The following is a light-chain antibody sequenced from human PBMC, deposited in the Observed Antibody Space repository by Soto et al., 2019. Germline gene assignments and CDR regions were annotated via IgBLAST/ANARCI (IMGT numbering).Light chain of an antibody. CDR3: QKYDDAPLT. CDR2: AAS. Sequence: DSQMTQSPSSLSASVGDRVTITCRASQGINNFFAWYQQKPGKVPKLLLYAASTLQSGVPSRFSGSGSGTDFSLTISSLQPEDVATYYCQKYDDAPLTFGGGTKVEIK. V-gene: IGKV1-27*01. J-gene: IGKJ4*01. CDR1: QGINNF.